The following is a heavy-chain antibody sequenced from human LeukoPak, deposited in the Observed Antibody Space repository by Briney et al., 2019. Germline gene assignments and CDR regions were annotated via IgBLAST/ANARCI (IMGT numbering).Heavy chain of an antibody. J-gene: IGHJ4*02. V-gene: IGHV3-64D*09. CDR3: VFLGVY. Sequence: GRSLRLSCSASGFTFSSYAMHWVRKAPGGGVEYVSAISSNGGSTYYADSVKGRFTISRDNSKNTLYLQMSSLRAEDTAVYYCVFLGVYWGQGTMASVSS. D-gene: IGHD3-16*01. CDR1: GFTFSSYA. CDR2: ISSNGGST.